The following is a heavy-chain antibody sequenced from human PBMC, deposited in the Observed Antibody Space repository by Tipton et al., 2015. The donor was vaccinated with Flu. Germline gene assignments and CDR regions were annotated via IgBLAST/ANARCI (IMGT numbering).Heavy chain of an antibody. CDR3: AGEWGDAFDT. J-gene: IGHJ3*02. V-gene: IGHV4-39*07. CDR2: IFYSGIT. Sequence: TLSLTCTVSGDSLTNSPYSWGWIRQPPGKGLEWIGTIFYSGITSYSPSLKSRVTMSLDPSKNQFSLKLNSVTAADAAVYYCAGEWGDAFDTWGQGTMVTVSS. CDR1: GDSLTNSPYS. D-gene: IGHD3-16*01.